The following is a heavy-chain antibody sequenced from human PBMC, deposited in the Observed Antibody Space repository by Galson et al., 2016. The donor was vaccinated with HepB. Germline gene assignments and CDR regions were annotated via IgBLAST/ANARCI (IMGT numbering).Heavy chain of an antibody. CDR2: TYFRSKWYH. J-gene: IGHJ4*02. V-gene: IGHV6-1*01. Sequence: CAISGDSVSNNSAAWNWIRQSPSRGLEWLGRTYFRSKWYHDYAVFVKSRVIINPDTSTNQFSLQVNSVTPEDTAVYYCARCSRWSCGFWGQGTLVTVSS. CDR1: GDSVSNNSAA. D-gene: IGHD6-19*01. CDR3: ARCSRWSCGF.